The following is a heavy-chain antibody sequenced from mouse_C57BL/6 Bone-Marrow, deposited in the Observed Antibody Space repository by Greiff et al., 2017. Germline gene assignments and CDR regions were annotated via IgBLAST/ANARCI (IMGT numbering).Heavy chain of an antibody. CDR2: ISDGGSYT. J-gene: IGHJ3*01. Sequence: EVKVVESGGGLVKPGGSLKLSCAASGFTFSSYAMSWVRQTPEKRLEWVATISDGGSYTYYPDNVKGRFTISRDNAKNNLYLQMSHLKSEDTAMYYCARDTWEGFAYWGQGTLVTVSA. D-gene: IGHD4-1*01. CDR1: GFTFSSYA. V-gene: IGHV5-4*01. CDR3: ARDTWEGFAY.